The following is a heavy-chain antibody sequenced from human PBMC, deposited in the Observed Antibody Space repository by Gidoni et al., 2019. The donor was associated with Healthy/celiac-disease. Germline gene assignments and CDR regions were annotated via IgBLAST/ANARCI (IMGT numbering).Heavy chain of an antibody. CDR3: ARLRYDILTGGKIFDY. J-gene: IGHJ4*02. CDR1: GGSISSSSYY. CDR2: IYYSGST. D-gene: IGHD3-9*01. Sequence: QLQLQESGPGLVKPSETLSLTCTVSGGSISSSSYYWGWIRQPPGKGLEWIGSIYYSGSTYYNPSLKSRVTISVDTSKNQFSLKLSSVTAADTAVYYCARLRYDILTGGKIFDYWGQGTLVTVSS. V-gene: IGHV4-39*01.